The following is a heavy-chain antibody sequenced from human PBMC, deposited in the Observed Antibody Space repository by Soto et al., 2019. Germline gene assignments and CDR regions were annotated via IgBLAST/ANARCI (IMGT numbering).Heavy chain of an antibody. J-gene: IGHJ4*01. V-gene: IGHV3-11*06. CDR2: ISGSSGSK. CDR1: GFIFNDYY. Sequence: PGGSLRLSCAASGFIFNDYYMSWIRQAPGKGLEWLSNISGSSGSKKYADAGKGRFTISRDNAKKSLYLEMHSLRAEDTAMYYCARYAAEVTTFFDQWGQEPWSPSPQ. D-gene: IGHD4-17*01. CDR3: ARYAAEVTTFFDQ.